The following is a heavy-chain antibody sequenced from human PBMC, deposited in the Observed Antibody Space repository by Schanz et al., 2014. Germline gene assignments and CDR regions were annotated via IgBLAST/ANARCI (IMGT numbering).Heavy chain of an antibody. D-gene: IGHD6-19*01. Sequence: VQLVESGGGLVQPGGSLRLSCEASGFTFRDYSMNWVRQAPGKGPEWISYISSYSTIHYADSVKGRFTISRDNAKNSLYLQMSSLRAEDTAVYYCARDRVQYSSGWYSDSWGQGTLVTVSS. V-gene: IGHV3-48*04. CDR3: ARDRVQYSSGWYSDS. J-gene: IGHJ4*02. CDR1: GFTFRDYS. CDR2: ISSYSTI.